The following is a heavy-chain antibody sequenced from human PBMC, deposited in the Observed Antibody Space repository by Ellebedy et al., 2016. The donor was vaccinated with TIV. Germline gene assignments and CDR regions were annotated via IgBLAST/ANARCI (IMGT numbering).Heavy chain of an antibody. CDR3: TTEGAFEPWELLRYFQH. CDR1: GFTFSSYA. J-gene: IGHJ1*01. CDR2: ISGSGGST. V-gene: IGHV3-23*01. D-gene: IGHD1-26*01. Sequence: GESLKISCAASGFTFSSYAMSWVRQAPGKGLEWVSAISGSGGSTYYADSVKGRFTISRDNSKNTLYLQMNSLRAEDTAVYYCTTEGAFEPWELLRYFQHWGQGTLVTVSS.